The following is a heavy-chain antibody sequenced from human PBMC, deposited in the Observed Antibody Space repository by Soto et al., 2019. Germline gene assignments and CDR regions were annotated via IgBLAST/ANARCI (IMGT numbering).Heavy chain of an antibody. D-gene: IGHD2-2*01. CDR1: GFTFSSYA. Sequence: GGSLRLSCAASGFTFSSYAMRWVRQAPGKGLEWVSAISGSGGSTYYADSVKGRFTISRDNSKNTLYLQMNSLRAEDTAVYYCATHGYCSRTSCYAGWRYYYYMDVWGKGTTVTVSS. CDR2: ISGSGGST. CDR3: ATHGYCSRTSCYAGWRYYYYMDV. J-gene: IGHJ6*03. V-gene: IGHV3-23*01.